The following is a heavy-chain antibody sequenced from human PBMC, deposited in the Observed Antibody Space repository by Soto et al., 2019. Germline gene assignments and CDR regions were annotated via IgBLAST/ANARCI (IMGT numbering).Heavy chain of an antibody. J-gene: IGHJ4*02. V-gene: IGHV5-10-1*01. CDR2: IEPSDDQT. CDR3: ARQIYDSDSGPNFRYYFDS. Sequence: GESLKIYCKGSGYSFAGYWITWVRQMPGKGPEWMGRIEPSDDQTYYSPSFRGHVTISAAKSITTVFLQWSSLRASDTAMYYCARQIYDSDSGPNFRYYFDSWGQGTLVTVSS. CDR1: GYSFAGYW. D-gene: IGHD3-22*01.